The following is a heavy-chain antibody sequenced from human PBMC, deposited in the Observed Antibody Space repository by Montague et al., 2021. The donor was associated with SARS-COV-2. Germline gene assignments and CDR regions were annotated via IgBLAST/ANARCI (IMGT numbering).Heavy chain of an antibody. D-gene: IGHD6-13*01. Sequence: SLRLSCAASGFTFSSYAMHWVRQAPGKGLEWVAAITYDGSNKYYADSVKGRFTISRDNAKNTLYLQMNSLRAEDTAVYYCARVLAGYYGMDVWGKGTTVTVPS. CDR3: ARVLAGYYGMDV. V-gene: IGHV3-30-3*01. J-gene: IGHJ6*04. CDR1: GFTFSSYA. CDR2: ITYDGSNK.